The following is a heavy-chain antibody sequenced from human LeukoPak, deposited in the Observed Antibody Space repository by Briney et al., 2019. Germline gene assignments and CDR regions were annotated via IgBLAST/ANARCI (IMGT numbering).Heavy chain of an antibody. D-gene: IGHD1-1*01. J-gene: IGHJ4*02. CDR1: GFTFSSYA. CDR2: IIPIFGTA. V-gene: IGHV1-69*01. Sequence: GGSLRLSCAASGFTFSSYAISWVRQAPGQGLEWMGGIIPIFGTANYAQKFQGRVTITADESTSTAYMELSSLRSEDTAVYYCAGGLSFSPYNWNDGSFDYWGQGTLVTVSS. CDR3: AGGLSFSPYNWNDGSFDY.